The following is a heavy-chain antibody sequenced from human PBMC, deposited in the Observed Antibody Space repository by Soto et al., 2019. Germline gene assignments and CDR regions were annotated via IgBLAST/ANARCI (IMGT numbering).Heavy chain of an antibody. J-gene: IGHJ6*02. V-gene: IGHV4-31*03. CDR1: GGSISSGGYY. CDR2: IYYSGST. Sequence: SETLSLTCTVSGGSISSGGYYWSWIRQHPGKGLEWIGYIYYSGSTYYNPSLKSRVTISVDTSKNQFSLKLCSVTAADTAVYYCAGLGYCSSSSCYYYYGRDVWGQGTTVTVSS. D-gene: IGHD2-2*01. CDR3: AGLGYCSSSSCYYYYGRDV.